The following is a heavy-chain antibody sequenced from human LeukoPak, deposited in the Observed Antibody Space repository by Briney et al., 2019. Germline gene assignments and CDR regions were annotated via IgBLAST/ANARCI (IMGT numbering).Heavy chain of an antibody. D-gene: IGHD3-22*01. Sequence: PGDSLRLSCAASGFTFSSYSMNWVRQAPGQGLEWVSCISSSSSCIYYADSAKGRFTISRDNAKNSLYLQMNSLRAEDTAVYYCARWHYDSSGYYLFDYWGQGTLVTVSS. CDR1: GFTFSSYS. CDR3: ARWHYDSSGYYLFDY. CDR2: ISSSSSCI. V-gene: IGHV3-21*01. J-gene: IGHJ4*02.